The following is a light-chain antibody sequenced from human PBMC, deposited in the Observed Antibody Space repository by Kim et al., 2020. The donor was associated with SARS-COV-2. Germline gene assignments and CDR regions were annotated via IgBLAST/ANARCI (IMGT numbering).Light chain of an antibody. Sequence: QSAPTQPASVSGSPGQSITISCTGTSSDVGGYNSVSWYQQHPGETPKLIIYDVTKRPSGVSDRFSGSKSGNTASLTISGLQTEDETDYYCSSFTNRYTYVFGTGTKVTVL. CDR1: SSDVGGYNS. J-gene: IGLJ1*01. CDR3: SSFTNRYTYV. CDR2: DVT. V-gene: IGLV2-14*03.